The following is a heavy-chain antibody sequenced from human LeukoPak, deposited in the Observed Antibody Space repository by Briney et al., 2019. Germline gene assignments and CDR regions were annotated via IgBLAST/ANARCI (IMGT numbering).Heavy chain of an antibody. V-gene: IGHV4-59*01. CDR1: GGSISSYY. Sequence: SETLSLTCTVSGGSISSYYWSWIRQPPGKGLEWIGYIYYSGSTNYNPSLKSRATISVDTSKNQFSLKLSSVTAADTAVYYCASARGYCTNGVCEKGYYYGMDVWGQGTTVTVSS. CDR2: IYYSGST. CDR3: ASARGYCTNGVCEKGYYYGMDV. J-gene: IGHJ6*02. D-gene: IGHD2-8*01.